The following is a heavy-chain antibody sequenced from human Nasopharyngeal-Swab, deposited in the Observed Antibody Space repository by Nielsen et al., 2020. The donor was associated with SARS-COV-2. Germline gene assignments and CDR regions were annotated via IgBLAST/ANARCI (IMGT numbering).Heavy chain of an antibody. J-gene: IGHJ5*02. Sequence: ASVKVSCKASGYTFTTYAMHWVRQAPGQGLEWMGWINTNTGNPTYAQGFTGRFVFSLDTSVSTAYLQINSLKAEDTAVYYCARGIPAAENWFDPWGQGTLVTVSS. D-gene: IGHD2-2*01. CDR3: ARGIPAAENWFDP. CDR2: INTNTGNP. CDR1: GYTFTTYA. V-gene: IGHV7-4-1*02.